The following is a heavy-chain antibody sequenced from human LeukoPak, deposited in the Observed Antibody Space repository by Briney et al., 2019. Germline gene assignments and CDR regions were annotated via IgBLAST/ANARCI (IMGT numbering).Heavy chain of an antibody. V-gene: IGHV3-7*01. D-gene: IGHD2-8*01. CDR2: IKLDGSAK. Sequence: PGGSLRLSCAASGFTVSSNYMSWVRQAPGKGLEWVANIKLDGSAKYYVDSVKGRFTISRDNAKNSLYLQMNSLRVEDTAVYYCTCDLNRSDGLWGQGTKVTVSS. CDR3: TCDLNRSDGL. CDR1: GFTVSSNY. J-gene: IGHJ3*01.